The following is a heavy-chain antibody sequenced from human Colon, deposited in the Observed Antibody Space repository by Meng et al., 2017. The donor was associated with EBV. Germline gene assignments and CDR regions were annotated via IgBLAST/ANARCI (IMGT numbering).Heavy chain of an antibody. V-gene: IGHV4-30-4*01. D-gene: IGHD2-15*01. Sequence: HLTGSGRGTVMPCRTLSLSVSVSGGSPSSGYSYWSWTRKPPGKGLKWIGYLYHSGSTYYNPSLRSRITISVDTSKNQFSLRLRSVTAADTAVYSCASYGPCSGNNCPLSSFDHWGQGTLVTVSS. CDR2: LYHSGST. CDR3: ASYGPCSGNNCPLSSFDH. CDR1: GGSPSSGYSY. J-gene: IGHJ4*02.